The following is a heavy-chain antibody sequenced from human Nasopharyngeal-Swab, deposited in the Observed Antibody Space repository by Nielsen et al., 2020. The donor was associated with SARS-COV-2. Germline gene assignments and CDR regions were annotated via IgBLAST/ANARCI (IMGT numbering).Heavy chain of an antibody. CDR3: ARDGLDYDFWSAYFMDV. V-gene: IGHV3-21*01. J-gene: IGHJ6*02. D-gene: IGHD3-3*01. CDR1: RFTFNNYN. Sequence: GESLKISCAASRFTFNNYNFNWVRQAPGKGLEWVSSISSSSSYIYYADSVKGRFTISRDNAKNSLYLQMNSLRADDTAVYYCARDGLDYDFWSAYFMDVWGQGTTVTVSS. CDR2: ISSSSSYI.